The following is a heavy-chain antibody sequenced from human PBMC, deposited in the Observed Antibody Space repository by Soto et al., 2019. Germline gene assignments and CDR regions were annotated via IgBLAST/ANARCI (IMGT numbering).Heavy chain of an antibody. Sequence: PGESLKISCKASGYSFTNCWINWVRQMPGKGLEWMGRIDPTDSYTNYSPSFQGHVTFSADKSISTAYLQWSSLKASDTAVYYCATRYSSNWYAFIDYWSQGTLVTVSS. CDR2: IDPTDSYT. CDR3: ATRYSSNWYAFIDY. J-gene: IGHJ4*01. V-gene: IGHV5-10-1*01. D-gene: IGHD6-13*01. CDR1: GYSFTNCW.